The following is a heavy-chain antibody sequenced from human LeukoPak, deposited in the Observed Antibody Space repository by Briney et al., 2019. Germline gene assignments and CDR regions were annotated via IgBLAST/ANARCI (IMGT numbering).Heavy chain of an antibody. CDR2: INPSGGST. D-gene: IGHD6-13*01. V-gene: IGHV1-46*01. CDR3: ARAEGIAAAGTEGVY. Sequence: GASVKVSCKASGYTFTSYYMHWVRQAPGQGLEWMGIINPSGGSTSYAQKFQGRVTMTRDMSTSTVYMELSSLRSEDTAVYYCARAEGIAAAGTEGVYWGQGTLVTVSS. CDR1: GYTFTSYY. J-gene: IGHJ4*02.